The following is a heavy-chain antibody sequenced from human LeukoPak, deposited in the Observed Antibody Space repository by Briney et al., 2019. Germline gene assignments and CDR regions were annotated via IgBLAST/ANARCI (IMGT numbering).Heavy chain of an antibody. D-gene: IGHD3-9*01. CDR2: IRYDGSNK. Sequence: GGSLRLSCAASGFTFSSYGMHWVRQAPGKGLEWVAFIRYDGSNKYYADSVKGRFTISRDNSKNTLYLQMNSLRAEDTAVYYCARGDRQQDFDWLSNPFDYWGQGTLVTVSS. CDR3: ARGDRQQDFDWLSNPFDY. CDR1: GFTFSSYG. J-gene: IGHJ4*02. V-gene: IGHV3-30*02.